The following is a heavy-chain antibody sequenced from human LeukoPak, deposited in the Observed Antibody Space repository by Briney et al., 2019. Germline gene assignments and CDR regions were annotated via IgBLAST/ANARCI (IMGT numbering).Heavy chain of an antibody. Sequence: PSETRSLTCAVYGGSFSGYYWSWIRQPPGKGLEWIGEINHSGSTNYNPSLKSRVTISVDTSKNQFSLKLSSVTAADTAVYYCARFWRYYGSGKSPGNWFDPWGQGTLVTVSS. CDR2: INHSGST. CDR1: GGSFSGYY. CDR3: ARFWRYYGSGKSPGNWFDP. D-gene: IGHD3-10*01. J-gene: IGHJ5*02. V-gene: IGHV4-34*01.